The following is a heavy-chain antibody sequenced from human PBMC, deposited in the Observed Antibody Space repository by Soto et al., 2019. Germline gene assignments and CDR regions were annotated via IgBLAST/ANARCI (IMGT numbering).Heavy chain of an antibody. CDR2: FYSGGNT. CDR3: ARGAPGDYRRRYIYGLDV. Sequence: EVQLVESGGDLVQPGGSLRLSCAASGFTVSSNPMNWVRQAPGKGLEWVSVFYSGGNTYYADSVKGRFTISRDNAKNTLCLQMNSLRVEDTAVYYCARGAPGDYRRRYIYGLDVWGQGTTVTVSS. CDR1: GFTVSSNP. V-gene: IGHV3-66*01. D-gene: IGHD4-17*01. J-gene: IGHJ6*02.